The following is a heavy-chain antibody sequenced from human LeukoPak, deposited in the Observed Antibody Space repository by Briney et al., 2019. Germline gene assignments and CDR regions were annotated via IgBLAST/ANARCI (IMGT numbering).Heavy chain of an antibody. CDR2: ISDSGGST. CDR1: GFPFSYYA. Sequence: GSLGLSCVASGFPFSYYAMQWVREAPGKGLEYVSAISDSGGSTYYANSVTGRFTISRDNSKNTLYLQMGSLRADDMSLYYCARVSNNYCVDYWGQGTLVTVSS. CDR3: ARVSNNYCVDY. D-gene: IGHD2-21*01. V-gene: IGHV3-64*01. J-gene: IGHJ4*02.